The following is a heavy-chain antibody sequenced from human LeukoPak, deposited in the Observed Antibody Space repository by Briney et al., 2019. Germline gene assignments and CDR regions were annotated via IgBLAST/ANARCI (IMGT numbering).Heavy chain of an antibody. CDR2: INHSGST. Sequence: NSSETLSLTCAVYGGSFSGYYWSWIRQPPGKGLEWIGEINHSGSTNYNPSLKSRVTISVDTSKNQFSLKLSSVTAADTAVYYCARGALVPAAIRVFWQQLVSPYYYYGMDVWGQGTTVTVSS. V-gene: IGHV4-34*01. D-gene: IGHD2-2*01. J-gene: IGHJ6*02. CDR3: ARGALVPAAIRVFWQQLVSPYYYYGMDV. CDR1: GGSFSGYY.